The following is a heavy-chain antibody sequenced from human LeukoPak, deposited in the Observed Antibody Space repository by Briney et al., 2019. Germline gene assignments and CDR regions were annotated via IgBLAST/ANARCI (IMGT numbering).Heavy chain of an antibody. CDR3: ARGPQYCSDGRCYSYAFDI. Sequence: SETLPLTCTVPVDPVRIYHWSWIRQTPGKGLEWIGHNYYRQNTNYNPSLKSRVTMAVDTSKNQFSLEVSSVTAADTAVYYCARGPQYCSDGRCYSYAFDIWGQGTMVTVSS. CDR2: NYYRQNT. CDR1: VDPVRIYH. J-gene: IGHJ3*02. V-gene: IGHV4-59*02. D-gene: IGHD2-15*01.